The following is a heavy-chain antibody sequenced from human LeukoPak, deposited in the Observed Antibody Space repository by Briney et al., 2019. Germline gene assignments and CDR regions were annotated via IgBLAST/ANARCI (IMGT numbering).Heavy chain of an antibody. Sequence: SAKVSCKASGGTFSSYAISWVRQAPGQGLEWMGRIIPILGIANYAQKFQGRVTITADKSTSTAYMELSSLRSEDTAVYYCARDDYGGYWGQGTLVTVSS. J-gene: IGHJ4*02. CDR1: GGTFSSYA. CDR3: ARDDYGGY. D-gene: IGHD4-17*01. CDR2: IIPILGIA. V-gene: IGHV1-69*04.